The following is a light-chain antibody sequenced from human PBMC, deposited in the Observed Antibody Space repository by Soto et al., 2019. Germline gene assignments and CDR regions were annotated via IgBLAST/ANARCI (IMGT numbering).Light chain of an antibody. CDR3: QQSYSSPRT. CDR1: QSISSY. Sequence: DIQMTQSPSSQSASVGDRVTITCRASQSISSYLNWYQQKPGKAPKLLIYAASSLQSRVPSSFSGSGSGTDFTLTISSLQPEDFATYYCQQSYSSPRTFGQGTKVDIK. V-gene: IGKV1-39*01. CDR2: AAS. J-gene: IGKJ1*01.